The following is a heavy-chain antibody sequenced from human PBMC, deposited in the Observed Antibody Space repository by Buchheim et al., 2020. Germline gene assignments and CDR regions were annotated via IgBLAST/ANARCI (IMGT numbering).Heavy chain of an antibody. CDR3: VRGYYDFSTYNWFDP. V-gene: IGHV3-48*03. D-gene: IGHD3-3*01. CDR1: GFTFSSYE. Sequence: EVQLVESGGGLVQPGGSLRLSCAASGFTFSSYEMNWVRQAPGKGLEWVLYIRSSGSAIYYADSVKGRFTISRDNAKNSLYLQMNSLRAEDTAVYYCVRGYYDFSTYNWFDPWGQGTL. J-gene: IGHJ5*02. CDR2: IRSSGSAI.